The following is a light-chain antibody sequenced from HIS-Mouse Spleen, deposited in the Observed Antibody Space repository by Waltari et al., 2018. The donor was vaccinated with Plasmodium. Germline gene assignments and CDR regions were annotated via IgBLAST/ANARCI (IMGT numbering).Light chain of an antibody. CDR1: QLGDKY. CDR2: QDS. Sequence: SYELTQPPSVSVSPGQTASITCSGDQLGDKYACWYQQKPGQSPVLVIYQDSKRLSGIPERFSGSNSGNTATLTISGTQAMDEADYYCQAWDSSTHVVFGGGTKLTVL. V-gene: IGLV3-1*01. J-gene: IGLJ2*01. CDR3: QAWDSSTHVV.